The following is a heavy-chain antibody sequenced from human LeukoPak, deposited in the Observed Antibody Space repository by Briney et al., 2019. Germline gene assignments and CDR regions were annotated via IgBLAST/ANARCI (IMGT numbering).Heavy chain of an antibody. D-gene: IGHD3-10*01. V-gene: IGHV4-34*01. CDR2: INHSGST. Sequence: SETLSLTCAVYGGSFSGYYWSWIRQPPGKGLEWIGEINHSGSTTYNPSLKSRVTISVDTSKNQFSLKLSSVTAADTAVYYCARGRSRVLFDYWGQGTLVTVSS. J-gene: IGHJ4*02. CDR1: GGSFSGYY. CDR3: ARGRSRVLFDY.